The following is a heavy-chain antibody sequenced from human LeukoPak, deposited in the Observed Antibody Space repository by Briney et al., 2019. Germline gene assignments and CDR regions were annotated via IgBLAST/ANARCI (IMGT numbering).Heavy chain of an antibody. CDR3: VREGGYYHGSGSSSTPQDY. CDR1: GDSISSGSYY. CDR2: IYTTGGT. D-gene: IGHD3-10*01. V-gene: IGHV4-61*02. Sequence: SETLSLTCTASGDSISSGSYYWSWIRQPAGKGLEWIGRIYTTGGTNYNPSLKSRVTISADTSKNQLSLKLTSVTAADTAVYYCVREGGYYHGSGSSSTPQDYWGQGTLVTVSS. J-gene: IGHJ4*02.